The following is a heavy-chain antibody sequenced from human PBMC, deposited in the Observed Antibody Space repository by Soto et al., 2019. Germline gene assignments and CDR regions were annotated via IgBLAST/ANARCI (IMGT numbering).Heavy chain of an antibody. Sequence: GVSVQVCAEASGYNFTNYHIHWLRQPPGQGLEWMGWISQYTGNTYYQHAANRDYAQKFQCRVYLTTDTYTTTAYLEQGGLRSDHTAVYYYARKPLPVGVLTYYGMDVWCRGTTVNVSS. CDR1: GYNFTNYH. CDR2: ISQYTGNTYYQHAANR. CDR3: ARKPLPVGVLTYYGMDV. V-gene: IGHV1-18*04. D-gene: IGHD1-26*01. J-gene: IGHJ6*02.